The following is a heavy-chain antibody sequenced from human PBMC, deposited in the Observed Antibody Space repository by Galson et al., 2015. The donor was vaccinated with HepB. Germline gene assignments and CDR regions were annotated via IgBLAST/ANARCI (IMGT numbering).Heavy chain of an antibody. CDR3: ARGICGGDCSVDY. J-gene: IGHJ4*02. CDR2: ISSSSSYI. Sequence: SLRLSCAASGFTFSSYSMNWVRQAPGKGLEWVSSISSSSSYIYYADSVKGRFTISRDNAKNSLYLQMNSLRAEDTAVYYCARGICGGDCSVDYWGQGTLVTVSS. D-gene: IGHD2-21*02. V-gene: IGHV3-21*01. CDR1: GFTFSSYS.